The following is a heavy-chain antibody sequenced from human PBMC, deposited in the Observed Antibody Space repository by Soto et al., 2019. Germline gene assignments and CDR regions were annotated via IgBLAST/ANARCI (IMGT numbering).Heavy chain of an antibody. V-gene: IGHV3-23*01. J-gene: IGHJ4*02. CDR3: AIRIFGVEY. CDR1: GFTFSAYA. Sequence: EVQLLESGGGLVQPGGSLRLSCAASGFTFSAYAMSWVRQAPGKGLEWVSAISGTSPSTYYADSVQGRFTIFRDSSRKTLFLQMNTLRAEDTAVYFCAIRIFGVEYWGQGTQVTVSS. CDR2: ISGTSPST. D-gene: IGHD3-3*01.